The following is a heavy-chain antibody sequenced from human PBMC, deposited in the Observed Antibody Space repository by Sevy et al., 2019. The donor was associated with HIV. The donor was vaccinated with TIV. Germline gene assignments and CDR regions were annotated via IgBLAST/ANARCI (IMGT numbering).Heavy chain of an antibody. D-gene: IGHD3-9*01. CDR1: GFSFNNHW. CDR2: IKHDGSEK. Sequence: LRLSCAASGFSFNNHWMSWVRQAPEKGLEWVANIKHDGSEKYYADSLEGRFAVSRDNAKNSLFLQINSLRVEDTAVYFCARLPTGLQSFNYLLSTYFDSWGQGTLVTVSS. CDR3: ARLPTGLQSFNYLLSTYFDS. V-gene: IGHV3-7*01. J-gene: IGHJ4*02.